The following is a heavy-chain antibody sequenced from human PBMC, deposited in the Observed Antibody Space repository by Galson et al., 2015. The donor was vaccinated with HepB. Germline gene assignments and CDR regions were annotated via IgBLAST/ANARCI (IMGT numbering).Heavy chain of an antibody. J-gene: IGHJ6*02. Sequence: SVKVSCKASGYTFTSYAMRWVRQAPGQGLEWIGWINAGNGNTKYSQNFQGRVTITRDTSASTVYMELSSLRSEDTAVYYCARVLQIRGVITPYHCPMDVWGQGTTLTVSS. D-gene: IGHD3-10*01. CDR1: GYTFTSYA. CDR3: ARVLQIRGVITPYHCPMDV. CDR2: INAGNGNT. V-gene: IGHV1-3*01.